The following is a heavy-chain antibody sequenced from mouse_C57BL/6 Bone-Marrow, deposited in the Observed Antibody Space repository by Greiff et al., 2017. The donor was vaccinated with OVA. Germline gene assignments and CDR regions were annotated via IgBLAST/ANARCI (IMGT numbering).Heavy chain of an antibody. CDR1: GFNIKDYY. CDR2: IDPEDGET. J-gene: IGHJ4*01. Sequence: EVKLMESGAELVKPGASVKLSCTASGFNIKDYYMHWVQQRPEQGLEWIGRIDPEDGETKYAPKFQGTATITADTSSNTAYLQLSSLSSEDTAVYYCARGGSPADYAMDYWGQGTSVTVSS. V-gene: IGHV14-2*01. CDR3: ARGGSPADYAMDY.